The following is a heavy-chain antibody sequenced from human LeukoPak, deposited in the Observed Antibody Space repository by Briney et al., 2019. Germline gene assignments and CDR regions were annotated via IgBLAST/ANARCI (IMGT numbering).Heavy chain of an antibody. CDR1: GYTFTSYD. J-gene: IGHJ6*03. V-gene: IGHV1-8*01. CDR2: MNPNSGNT. Sequence: ASVKVSCKASGYTFTSYDINWVRQATGQGLEWMGWMNPNSGNTGYAQKFQGRATMTRNTSISTAYMELSSLGSEDTAVYYCARVSITRHYYYYYMDVWGKGTTVTVSS. CDR3: ARVSITRHYYYYYMDV. D-gene: IGHD3-3*02.